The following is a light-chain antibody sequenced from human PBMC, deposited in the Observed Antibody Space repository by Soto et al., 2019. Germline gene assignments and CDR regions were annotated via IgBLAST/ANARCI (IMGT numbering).Light chain of an antibody. Sequence: DIQMTQSPSSLSASVGDTVTITCQASQDIGNDLKWYQQKPGKAPTLLLYDASDLEAGVPSKFVGSGSGTDFIFTINYLHPEDFATYYCQQNADFPYTFGQGTKLEIK. V-gene: IGKV1-33*01. CDR2: DAS. CDR1: QDIGND. CDR3: QQNADFPYT. J-gene: IGKJ2*01.